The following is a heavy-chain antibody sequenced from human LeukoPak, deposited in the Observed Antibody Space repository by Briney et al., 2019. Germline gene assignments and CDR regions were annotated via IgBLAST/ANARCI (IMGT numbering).Heavy chain of an antibody. V-gene: IGHV3-15*01. CDR1: GFTFSGFA. D-gene: IGHD3-16*02. CDR2: IKSKTDGGTT. CDR3: TTTGYYDYVWGSYRSTGGFDY. J-gene: IGHJ4*02. Sequence: GGSLRLSCAASGFTFSGFAMSWVRRTPGKGLEWVGRIKSKTDGGTTDYAAPVKGRFTISRDDSKNTLYLQMNSLKTEDTAVYYCTTTGYYDYVWGSYRSTGGFDYWGQGTLVTVSS.